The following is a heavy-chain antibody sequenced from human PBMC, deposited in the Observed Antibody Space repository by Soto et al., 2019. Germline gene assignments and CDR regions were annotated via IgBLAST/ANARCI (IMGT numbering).Heavy chain of an antibody. V-gene: IGHV3-23*01. CDR1: GFTFSSYD. CDR3: AKARYNENGGPNDN. D-gene: IGHD1-20*01. CDR2: FSFYGRRDNT. J-gene: IGHJ4*02. Sequence: EVQLLESGGGLVQPGGSLRLSCVGSGFTFSSYDMTWVRQAPWKGLEWVSSFSFYGRRDNTYYADSVKGRFTISRDNSRNTVYLQIDNLRVEDTAVYYCAKARYNENGGPNDNWGQGTLVNVSS.